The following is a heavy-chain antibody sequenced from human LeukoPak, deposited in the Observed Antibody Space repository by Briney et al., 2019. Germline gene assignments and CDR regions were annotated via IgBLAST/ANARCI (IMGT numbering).Heavy chain of an antibody. V-gene: IGHV1-3*01. J-gene: IGHJ5*01. D-gene: IGHD6-13*01. CDR3: ARAPRNSSTMLDS. CDR1: GYTLASFA. Sequence: GASVKVSCKASGYTLASFAVHWVRQAPGQGLEWLGWINGGNDNTCYSQKFQGRVTITRDTSTSTAYMDLSSLRSEDTAVYHCARAPRNSSTMLDSWGQGTLVTVSS. CDR2: INGGNDNT.